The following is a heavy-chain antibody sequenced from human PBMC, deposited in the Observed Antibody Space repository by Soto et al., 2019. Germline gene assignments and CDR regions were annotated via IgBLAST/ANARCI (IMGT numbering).Heavy chain of an antibody. D-gene: IGHD5-18*01. CDR1: GFTFSGSA. J-gene: IGHJ4*02. Sequence: PGGSLRLSCAASGFTFSGSAMHWVRQASGKGLEWVGRIRGKANSYATAYVASVKGRFTISRDDSKNTAYLQMNSLKTEDTAVYYCTSQGYSYGFVYWGQGTLVTVSS. CDR2: IRGKANSYAT. CDR3: TSQGYSYGFVY. V-gene: IGHV3-73*01.